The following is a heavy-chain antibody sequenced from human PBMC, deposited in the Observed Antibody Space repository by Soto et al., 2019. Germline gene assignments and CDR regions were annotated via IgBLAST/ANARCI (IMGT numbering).Heavy chain of an antibody. CDR2: IYHSGST. CDR3: ARGRLRYCSGGSCYFFDY. Sequence: SETLSLTCAVSSGSISSSNWWSWVRQPPGKGLEWIGEIYHSGSTNYNPSLKSRVTISVDKSKNQFSLKLSSVTAADTVVYYCARGRLRYCSGGSCYFFDYWGQGTLVTVSS. V-gene: IGHV4-4*02. CDR1: SGSISSSNW. D-gene: IGHD2-15*01. J-gene: IGHJ4*02.